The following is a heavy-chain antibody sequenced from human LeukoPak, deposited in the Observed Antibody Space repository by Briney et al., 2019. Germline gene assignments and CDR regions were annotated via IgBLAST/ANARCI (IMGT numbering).Heavy chain of an antibody. CDR2: ISAYNGNT. V-gene: IGHV1-18*01. Sequence: GASVKVSCEASGYTFTSYGISWVRQAPGQGLEWMGWISAYNGNTNYAQKLQGRVTMTRDTSTSTVYMELSSLRSEDTAVYYCARGLNYYDSSGYGNWFDPWGQGTLVTVSS. D-gene: IGHD3-22*01. J-gene: IGHJ5*02. CDR3: ARGLNYYDSSGYGNWFDP. CDR1: GYTFTSYG.